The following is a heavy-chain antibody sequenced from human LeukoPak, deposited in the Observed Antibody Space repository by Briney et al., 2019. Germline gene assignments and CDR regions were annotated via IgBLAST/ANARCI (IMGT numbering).Heavy chain of an antibody. V-gene: IGHV3-30*18. CDR1: GFTFSSYG. J-gene: IGHJ4*02. CDR2: ISYDGSNK. Sequence: PGGSLRLSCAASGFTFSSYGMHWVRQAPGKGLEWVAVISYDGSNKYYADSVKGRFTISRDNSKNTLYLQMNSLRAEDTAVYYCAKDLRLGDSSGYYYWGQGTLVTVSS. CDR3: AKDLRLGDSSGYYY. D-gene: IGHD3-22*01.